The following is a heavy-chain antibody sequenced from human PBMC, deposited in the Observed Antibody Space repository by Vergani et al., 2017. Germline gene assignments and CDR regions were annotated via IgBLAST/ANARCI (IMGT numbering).Heavy chain of an antibody. CDR3: VLRTYSNY. V-gene: IGHV3-23*01. Sequence: EVQLLESGGGLVQPGGSLRLSCAASGFTFSSYAMSWVRQAPGKGLEWVSTISDSGGSTYYADSVKGRFTISRDNSKNTLYLQMNSLRAEDTAVYYCVLRTYSNYGSQGTLVTVST. CDR1: GFTFSSYA. J-gene: IGHJ4*02. CDR2: ISDSGGST. D-gene: IGHD2-21*01.